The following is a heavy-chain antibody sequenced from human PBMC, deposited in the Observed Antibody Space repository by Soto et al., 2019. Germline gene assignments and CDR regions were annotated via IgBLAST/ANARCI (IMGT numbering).Heavy chain of an antibody. D-gene: IGHD6-6*01. Sequence: GESLKISCKGSGYSFTSYWIGWVRQMPGKGLEWMGIIYPGDSDTRYSPSFQGQVTISADKSISTAYLQWSSLKASDTAMYYCARDVEYSSSAAPDAFDIWGQGTMVTVSS. CDR3: ARDVEYSSSAAPDAFDI. CDR1: GYSFTSYW. CDR2: IYPGDSDT. J-gene: IGHJ3*02. V-gene: IGHV5-51*01.